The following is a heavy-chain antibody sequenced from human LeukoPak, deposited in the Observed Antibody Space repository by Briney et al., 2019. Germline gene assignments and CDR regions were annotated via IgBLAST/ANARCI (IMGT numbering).Heavy chain of an antibody. CDR3: GRGSVGFGELNY. Sequence: GGSLRLSCAASGFTFSSYAMHWVREAPGKGLEWVAVISYDGSNKFYADSVKGRFTLSRDNSKNTLYLQMNSLRIEDTAVYYCGRGSVGFGELNYWGQGTLVTVSS. CDR2: ISYDGSNK. CDR1: GFTFSSYA. J-gene: IGHJ4*02. V-gene: IGHV3-30-3*01. D-gene: IGHD3-10*01.